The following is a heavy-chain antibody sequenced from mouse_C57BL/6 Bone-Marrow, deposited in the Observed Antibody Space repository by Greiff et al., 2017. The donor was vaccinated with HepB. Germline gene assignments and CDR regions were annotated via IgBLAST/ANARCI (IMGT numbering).Heavy chain of an antibody. CDR1: GFSLTSYG. CDR2: IWRGGST. J-gene: IGHJ4*01. V-gene: IGHV2-5*01. CDR3: AKRHYYGSSYAMDY. D-gene: IGHD1-1*01. Sequence: VKLVESGPGLVQPSQSLSITCTVSGFSLTSYGVHWVRQSPGKGLEWLGVIWRGGSTDYNAAFMSRLSITKDNSKSQVFFKMNSLQADDTAIYYCAKRHYYGSSYAMDYWGQGTSVTVSS.